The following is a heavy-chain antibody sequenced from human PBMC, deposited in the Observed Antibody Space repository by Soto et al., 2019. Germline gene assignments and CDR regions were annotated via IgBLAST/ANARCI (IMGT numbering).Heavy chain of an antibody. D-gene: IGHD2-2*01. CDR3: ARALTTVASF. CDR2: ISPDGSAR. CDR1: EFTFSNHW. J-gene: IGHJ4*02. Sequence: GGSLRLSCVTSEFTFSNHWMSWARQPPGKGLEWVANISPDGSARGYVDSVNSRFTISRDNAKNSLSLQMDSLRAEDTALYYCARALTTVASFWGQGTLVTVSS. V-gene: IGHV3-7*01.